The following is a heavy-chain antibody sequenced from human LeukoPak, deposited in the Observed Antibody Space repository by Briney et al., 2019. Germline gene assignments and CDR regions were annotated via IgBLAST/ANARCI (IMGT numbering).Heavy chain of an antibody. CDR1: GFTFSTYW. D-gene: IGHD6-6*01. Sequence: GGSLRLSCAASGFTFSTYWMHWVRQAPGKGLVWVSRINSDGSTTSYADSVKGRFTISRDTSKNTLYLQMNSLRAEDTAVYYCAKNGAYTSSSIDYWGQGTLVTVSS. CDR2: INSDGSTT. J-gene: IGHJ4*02. CDR3: AKNGAYTSSSIDY. V-gene: IGHV3-74*01.